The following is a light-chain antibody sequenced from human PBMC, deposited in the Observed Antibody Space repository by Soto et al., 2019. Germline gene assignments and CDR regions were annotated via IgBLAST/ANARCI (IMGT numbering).Light chain of an antibody. CDR2: NNF. CDR3: QSYDRSLRSPWV. Sequence: QSVLTQPPSVSGAPGQRVTISCTGSSSNIGAGYDVHWYQQLPGTAPKILIYNNFNRPSGVPDRFSGSKSDTSASLAITGLQAEDEADYYCQSYDRSLRSPWVFGGGTKLTVL. CDR1: SSNIGAGYD. J-gene: IGLJ3*02. V-gene: IGLV1-40*01.